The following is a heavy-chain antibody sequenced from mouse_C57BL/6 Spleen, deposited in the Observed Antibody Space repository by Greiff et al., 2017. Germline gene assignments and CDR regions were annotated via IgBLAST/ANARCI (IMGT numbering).Heavy chain of an antibody. J-gene: IGHJ4*01. V-gene: IGHV14-3*01. CDR1: GFNITNSY. D-gene: IGHD2-3*01. CDR3: AGDGYYRYAMDY. Sequence: VQLQQSVAELVRPGASVKLSCTASGFNITNSYMHWVKQRPEQGLEWIGRIDPANGNTKYAPKFQGKATITADTSSNTAYLQLCSLTSEDTAIYYFAGDGYYRYAMDYWGQGTSVTVSS. CDR2: IDPANGNT.